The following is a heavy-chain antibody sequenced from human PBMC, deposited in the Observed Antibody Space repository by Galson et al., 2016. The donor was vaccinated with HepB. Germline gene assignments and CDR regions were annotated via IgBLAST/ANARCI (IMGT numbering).Heavy chain of an antibody. CDR1: GFTFSKYD. CDR2: IHTAGDT. CDR3: SRGDDYYSGMDV. V-gene: IGHV3-13*04. Sequence: SLRLSCAASGFTFSKYDMHWVRQVRGKGLEWVSTIHTAGDTYYRGSVKGRFTIPRENAKKSLYLQMNSLRTGDTAVYYCSRGDDYYSGMDVWGQGTTVTVS. J-gene: IGHJ6*02.